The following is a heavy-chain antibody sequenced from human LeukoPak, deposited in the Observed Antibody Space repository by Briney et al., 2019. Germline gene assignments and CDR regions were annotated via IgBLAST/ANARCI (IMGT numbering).Heavy chain of an antibody. CDR3: ARGPYSGSFDY. D-gene: IGHD3-10*01. CDR2: IIPILGIA. J-gene: IGHJ4*02. CDR1: GGTFSSYA. V-gene: IGHV1-69*04. Sequence: SVKVSCKASGGTFSSYAISWVRQAPGQGLEWMGRIIPILGIANYAQKFQGRVTITADKSTSTAYMKLSSLRSEDTTVYYCARGPYSGSFDYWGQGTLVTVSS.